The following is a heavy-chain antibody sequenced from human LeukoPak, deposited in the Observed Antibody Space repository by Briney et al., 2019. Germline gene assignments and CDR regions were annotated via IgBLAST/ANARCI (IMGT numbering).Heavy chain of an antibody. V-gene: IGHV3-23*01. J-gene: IGHJ4*02. CDR1: GFSFSSYA. D-gene: IGHD6-6*01. Sequence: PGGSLRLSCAASGFSFSSYAMSWVRQTPGKGLEWVSAISAGGSGTYYVDSVKGRFTISRDNSKNKLYLQMNSLRAEDTAVYYCAKGASSPSRYHFDSWGQGTLVTVSS. CDR2: ISAGGSGT. CDR3: AKGASSPSRYHFDS.